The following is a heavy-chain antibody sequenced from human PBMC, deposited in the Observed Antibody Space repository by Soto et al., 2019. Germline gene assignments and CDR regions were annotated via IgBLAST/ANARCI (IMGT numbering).Heavy chain of an antibody. CDR3: ARAIFGVVTLNWFDP. D-gene: IGHD3-3*01. Sequence: PSETLSLACAVYGGSFSGYYWIWIRQPPGKGLEWIGEINHSGSTNYNPSLKSRVTISVDTSKNQFSLKLSSVTAADTAVYYCARAIFGVVTLNWFDPWGQGTLVTVSS. CDR2: INHSGST. J-gene: IGHJ5*02. CDR1: GGSFSGYY. V-gene: IGHV4-34*01.